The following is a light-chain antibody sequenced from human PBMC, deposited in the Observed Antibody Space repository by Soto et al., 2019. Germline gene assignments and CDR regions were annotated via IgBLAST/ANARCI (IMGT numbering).Light chain of an antibody. V-gene: IGKV3-20*01. CDR2: EAS. Sequence: IVLXXXXGXLXVXRWEIASXSCDASQSVSSTYLTWYQQKPGQAPRLLIYEASRRATGIPDRFSGSGSGTDFSLTISRLEPEDFAVYYCQHYDSLRWTFGLGTKVDIK. CDR3: QHYDSLRWT. CDR1: QSVSSTY. J-gene: IGKJ1*01.